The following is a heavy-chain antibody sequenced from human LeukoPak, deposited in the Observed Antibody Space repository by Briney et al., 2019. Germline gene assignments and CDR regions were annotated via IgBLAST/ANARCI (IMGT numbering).Heavy chain of an antibody. CDR3: ARKDNGLGDVNWFDS. J-gene: IGHJ5*01. D-gene: IGHD2-8*01. CDR1: GASITNYY. CDR2: IYKTGST. V-gene: IGHV4-59*01. Sequence: SETLSLTCTVSGASITNYYWNWIRQPPGKGLEWIGFIYKTGSTNYNPSLRSRVSISLDTSKSQFSLKLNSVTAADTAVYYCARKDNGLGDVNWFDSWSQGTLVTVSS.